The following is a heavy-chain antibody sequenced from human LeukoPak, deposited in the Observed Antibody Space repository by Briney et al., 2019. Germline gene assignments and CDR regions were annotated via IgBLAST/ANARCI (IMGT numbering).Heavy chain of an antibody. CDR3: ARDGEVSNYDDFDY. CDR2: INPNSGGT. D-gene: IGHD4-11*01. J-gene: IGHJ4*02. V-gene: IGHV1-2*02. Sequence: ASVKVSCKASGYTFTGYYMHWVRQAPGQGLEWMGWINPNSGGTNYAQKFQGRVTMTRDTPISTAYMELSRLRSDDTAVYYCARDGEVSNYDDFDYWGQGTLVTVSS. CDR1: GYTFTGYY.